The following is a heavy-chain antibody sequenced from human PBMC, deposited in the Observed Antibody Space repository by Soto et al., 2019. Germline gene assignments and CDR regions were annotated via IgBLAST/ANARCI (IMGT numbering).Heavy chain of an antibody. V-gene: IGHV1-69*15. J-gene: IGHJ3*02. Sequence: QVQLVQSETEMRKPGSSVKVSCKASGGTFGSNAISWVRQAPGQGLEWMGNIIPIFGTTKNAQNFQGRVTIIADESTNTAYMELSSLRSEDTAIYYCAREGYTFGPGAVRGAFDIWGQGTMVTVSS. CDR2: IIPIFGTT. CDR1: GGTFGSNA. D-gene: IGHD1-1*01. CDR3: AREGYTFGPGAVRGAFDI.